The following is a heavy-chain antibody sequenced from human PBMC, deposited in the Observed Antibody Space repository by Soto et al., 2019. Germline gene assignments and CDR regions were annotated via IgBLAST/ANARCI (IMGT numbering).Heavy chain of an antibody. Sequence: QVQLVQSGAEVKKPGASVKVSCKASGYTFSSYYMHWVRQAPEQGLEWMGIINPSGGSTSYAQKFLGRVTMTSDTSTSTVYMELSSLRSEDTAVYYCARVGPDYFFDYWGQGTLVTVSS. CDR3: ARVGPDYFFDY. CDR2: INPSGGST. V-gene: IGHV1-46*03. J-gene: IGHJ4*02. CDR1: GYTFSSYY.